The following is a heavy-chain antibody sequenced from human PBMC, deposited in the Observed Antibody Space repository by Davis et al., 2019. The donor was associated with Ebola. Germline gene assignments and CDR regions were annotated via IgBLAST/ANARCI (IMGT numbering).Heavy chain of an antibody. D-gene: IGHD6-13*01. Sequence: SGPTLVKPTQTLTLTCTFSGFSITTSGVGVGWIRQPPGKALEWLALIYWDDDKRYSPSLKSRLTITKDTSKNQVVLTMTNMDPVDTATYYCAHKVAAGVLDYWGQGTLVTVSS. V-gene: IGHV2-5*02. CDR2: IYWDDDK. CDR3: AHKVAAGVLDY. CDR1: GFSITTSGVG. J-gene: IGHJ4*02.